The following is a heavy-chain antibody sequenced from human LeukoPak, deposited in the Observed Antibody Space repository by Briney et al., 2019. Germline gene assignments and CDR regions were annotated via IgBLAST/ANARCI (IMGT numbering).Heavy chain of an antibody. CDR1: GVSISSGSYY. CDR2: IYTSGST. CDR3: ATGYGDFRVEGRYFYS. V-gene: IGHV4-61*02. Sequence: PSETLSLTCTVSGVSISSGSYYWSWIRQPAGKGLEWIGRIYTSGSTNYNPSLKSRVTISVDTSKNQFSLKLSSVTAADTAVYYCATGYGDFRVEGRYFYSWGQGTLVTVSS. D-gene: IGHD4-17*01. J-gene: IGHJ4*02.